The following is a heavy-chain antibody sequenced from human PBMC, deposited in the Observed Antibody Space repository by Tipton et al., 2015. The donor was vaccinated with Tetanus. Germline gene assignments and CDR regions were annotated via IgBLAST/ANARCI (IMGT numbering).Heavy chain of an antibody. J-gene: IGHJ6*02. D-gene: IGHD4-17*01. CDR2: INPNSGGT. CDR3: ARSLSTVATSGYGMDV. Sequence: QSGAEVKKPGASVKVSCKASGYTFTGYYMHWVRQAPGQGLEWMGWINPNSGGTNYAQKFQGRVTMTRDTSISTAYMELSRLRSDDTAVYYCARSLSTVATSGYGMDVWGQGTTVTVSS. CDR1: GYTFTGYY. V-gene: IGHV1-2*02.